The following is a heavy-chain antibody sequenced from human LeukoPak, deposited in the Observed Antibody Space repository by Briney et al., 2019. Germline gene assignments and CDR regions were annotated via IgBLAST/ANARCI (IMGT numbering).Heavy chain of an antibody. D-gene: IGHD5-24*01. V-gene: IGHV4-59*01. CDR2: VYYSGST. CDR3: ARLEQYYYYYMDV. Sequence: SETLSLTCTVSGGSISSYYWSWIRQPPGKGLERIGYVYYSGSTNYNPSLKSRVTISVDTSKNQFSLKLSSVTAADTAVYYCARLEQYYYYYMDVWGKGTTVTVSS. J-gene: IGHJ6*03. CDR1: GGSISSYY.